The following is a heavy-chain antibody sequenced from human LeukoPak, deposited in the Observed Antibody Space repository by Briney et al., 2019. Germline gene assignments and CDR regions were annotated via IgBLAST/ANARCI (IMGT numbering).Heavy chain of an antibody. J-gene: IGHJ6*02. D-gene: IGHD3-22*01. CDR1: GGSFSGYY. V-gene: IGHV4-34*01. CDR2: INHSGST. CDR3: ARHPNYYDSSGSLLYGMDV. Sequence: SETLSLTCAVYGGSFSGYYWSWIRQPPGKGLEWIGEINHSGSTNYNPSLKSRVTISVDTSKNQFSLKLSSVTAADTAVYYCARHPNYYDSSGSLLYGMDVWGQGTTVTVSS.